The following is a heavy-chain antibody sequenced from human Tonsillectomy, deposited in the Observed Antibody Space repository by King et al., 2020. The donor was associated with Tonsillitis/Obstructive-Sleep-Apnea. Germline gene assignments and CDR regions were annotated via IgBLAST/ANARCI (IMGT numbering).Heavy chain of an antibody. CDR1: GYTFTGYY. CDR3: ARGDFWSDTPFDY. V-gene: IGHV1-2*06. J-gene: IGHJ4*02. D-gene: IGHD3-3*01. CDR2: INPNSGGT. Sequence: QLVQSGAEVKKPGASVKVSCKASGYTFTGYYMHWVRQAPGQGLEWMGRINPNSGGTNYAQKFQGRDTMTRDTSISTAYMELSRLRSDDTAVYYCARGDFWSDTPFDYWGQGTLVTVSS.